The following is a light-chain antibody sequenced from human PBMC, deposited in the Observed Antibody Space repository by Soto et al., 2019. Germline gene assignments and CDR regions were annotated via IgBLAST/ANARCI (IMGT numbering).Light chain of an antibody. V-gene: IGKV1-9*01. J-gene: IGKJ4*01. Sequence: IHLTQSPASMSAYVGDRVTITCRASQGINTFLAWNQQKPGKATKLLIYAASTLQRGVPSRFSGSGSGTDFTLTISSLQPEDFATYYCQQLESYPSTFGGRTNV. CDR3: QQLESYPST. CDR2: AAS. CDR1: QGINTF.